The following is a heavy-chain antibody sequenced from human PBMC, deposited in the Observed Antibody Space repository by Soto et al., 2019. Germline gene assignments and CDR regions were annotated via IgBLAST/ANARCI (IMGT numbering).Heavy chain of an antibody. Sequence: VRQAPGQGLEWMGWISAYNGNTNYAQKLQGRVTMTTDTSTSTAYMELRSLRSDDTAVYYCASMGPYCSSTSCYYYYGMDVWGQGTTVTVSS. D-gene: IGHD2-2*01. CDR2: ISAYNGNT. V-gene: IGHV1-18*01. J-gene: IGHJ6*02. CDR3: ASMGPYCSSTSCYYYYGMDV.